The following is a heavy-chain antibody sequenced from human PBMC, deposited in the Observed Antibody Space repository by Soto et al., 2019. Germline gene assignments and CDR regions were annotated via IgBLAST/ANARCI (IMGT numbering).Heavy chain of an antibody. CDR3: AFALVPTTRLDY. CDR1: GASITSGHYY. J-gene: IGHJ4*02. Sequence: QVRLQESGPGLVKPSQPLSQSCTVSGASITSGHYYWTWLGHVPGKGLEWIGSIYNGDSTHYNPSLTSRLTISTATSATQFSLKLSSVTAAATYIYACAFALVPTTRLDYWGQGTLITVSA. V-gene: IGHV4-31*04. CDR2: IYNGDST. D-gene: IGHD5-12*01.